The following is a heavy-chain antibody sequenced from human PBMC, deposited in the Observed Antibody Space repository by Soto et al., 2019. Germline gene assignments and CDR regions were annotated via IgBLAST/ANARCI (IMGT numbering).Heavy chain of an antibody. V-gene: IGHV3-23*01. CDR1: GFTFSSYS. Sequence: GGSLRLSCAASGFTFSSYSMSWVRQAPGKGLEWVSAISGSGGSTYYADSVKGRFTISRDNSKNTLYLQMNSLRAEDTAVYYCAKDGPVGSGIIFLFSRSYFDYWGQGTLVTVSS. J-gene: IGHJ4*02. D-gene: IGHD3-10*01. CDR3: AKDGPVGSGIIFLFSRSYFDY. CDR2: ISGSGGST.